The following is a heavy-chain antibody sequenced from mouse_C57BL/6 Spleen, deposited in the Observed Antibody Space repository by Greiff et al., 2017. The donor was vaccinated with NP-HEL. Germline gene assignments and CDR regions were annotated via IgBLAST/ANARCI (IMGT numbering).Heavy chain of an antibody. CDR2: IYPRSGTT. CDR1: GYTFTSYG. V-gene: IGHV1-81*01. J-gene: IGHJ4*01. CDR3: ARYYYGSSLYAMDY. D-gene: IGHD1-1*01. Sequence: VQLQESGAELARPGASVKLSCKASGYTFTSYGISWVKQRTGQGLEWIGEIYPRSGTTYYNEKFKGKATLTADKSSSTAYMELRSLTSEYSAVYFCARYYYGSSLYAMDYWGQGTSVTVSS.